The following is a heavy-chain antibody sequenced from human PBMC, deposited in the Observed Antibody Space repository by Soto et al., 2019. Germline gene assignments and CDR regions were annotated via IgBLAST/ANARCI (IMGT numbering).Heavy chain of an antibody. CDR3: TTDLYGFYYDSSGYYFLDY. D-gene: IGHD3-22*01. J-gene: IGHJ4*02. Sequence: GGSLRLSCAASGFTFSNAWMNWVRQAPGKGLEWVGRIKSKTDGGTTDYAAPVKGRFTISRDDSKNTLYLQMNSLKTEDTAVYYCTTDLYGFYYDSSGYYFLDYWGQGTLVTVSS. CDR2: IKSKTDGGTT. CDR1: GFTFSNAW. V-gene: IGHV3-15*07.